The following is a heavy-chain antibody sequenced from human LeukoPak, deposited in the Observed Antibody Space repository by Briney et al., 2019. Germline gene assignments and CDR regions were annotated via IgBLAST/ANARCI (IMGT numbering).Heavy chain of an antibody. J-gene: IGHJ3*02. CDR1: GFTFSSYS. D-gene: IGHD5-18*01. CDR3: ARGRGYSYGYGLSAFDI. Sequence: GGSLRLSCAASGFTFSSYSMNWVRQAPGKGLEWVANIKQDGSEKYYVDSVKGRFTISRDNAKNSLYLQMNSLRAEDTAVYYCARGRGYSYGYGLSAFDIWGQGTMVTVSS. V-gene: IGHV3-7*04. CDR2: IKQDGSEK.